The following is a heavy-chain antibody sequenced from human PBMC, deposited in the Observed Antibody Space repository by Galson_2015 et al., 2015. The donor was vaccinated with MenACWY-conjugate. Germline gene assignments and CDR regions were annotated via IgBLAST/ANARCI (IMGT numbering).Heavy chain of an antibody. CDR3: ARCAMAAYYYYGMDV. CDR1: GYSFTSYW. D-gene: IGHD2-2*01. J-gene: IGHJ6*02. CDR2: IYPGDSDT. Sequence: QSGAEVKKPGESLKISCKGSGYSFTSYWIGWVRQMPGKGLEWMGIIYPGDSDTRYSPSFQGQVTISADKSISTAYLQWSSLKASDTAMYYCARCAMAAYYYYGMDVWGQGTTVTVSS. V-gene: IGHV5-51*01.